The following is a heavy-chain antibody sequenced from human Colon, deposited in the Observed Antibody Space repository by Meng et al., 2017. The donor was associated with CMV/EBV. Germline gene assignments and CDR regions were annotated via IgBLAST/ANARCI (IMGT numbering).Heavy chain of an antibody. D-gene: IGHD1-1*01. CDR3: ATGGRAFDI. J-gene: IGHJ3*02. CDR1: GFTFSSYW. CDR2: ISSSGSTI. Sequence: GESLKISCAASGFTFSSYWMSWVRQAPGKGLEWVSYISSSGSTIYYADSVKGRFTISRDNAKNSLYLQMNSLRAEDTAVYYCATGGRAFDIWGQGTMVTVSS. V-gene: IGHV3-48*04.